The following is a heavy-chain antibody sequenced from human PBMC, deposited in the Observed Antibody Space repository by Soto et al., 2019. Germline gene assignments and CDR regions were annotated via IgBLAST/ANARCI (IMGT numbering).Heavy chain of an antibody. CDR2: ISYDGSNK. Sequence: QVQLVESGGGVVQPGRSLRLSCAASGFTFSSYGMHWVRQAPGKGLEWVAVISYDGSNKYYADSVKGRFTISRDNSKNSLYLQMNSLRAEDTAVYYCAKDFGLSGWFDPWGQGTLVTVSS. CDR3: AKDFGLSGWFDP. J-gene: IGHJ5*02. CDR1: GFTFSSYG. D-gene: IGHD7-27*01. V-gene: IGHV3-30*18.